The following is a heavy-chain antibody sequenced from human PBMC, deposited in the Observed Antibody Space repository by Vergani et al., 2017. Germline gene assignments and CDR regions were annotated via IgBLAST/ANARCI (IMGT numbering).Heavy chain of an antibody. J-gene: IGHJ5*02. V-gene: IGHV3-48*01. Sequence: EVQLVESGGGLVQPGGSLRLSCAASGFTSSSYSMNWVRQAPGKGLEWVSYISSSSSTIYYADSVKGRFTISRDNAKNSLYLQMNSLRAEDTAVYYCARDNSRTTIFGVVSSVLGFDPWGQGTLVTVSS. CDR1: GFTSSSYS. CDR2: ISSSSSTI. D-gene: IGHD3-3*01. CDR3: ARDNSRTTIFGVVSSVLGFDP.